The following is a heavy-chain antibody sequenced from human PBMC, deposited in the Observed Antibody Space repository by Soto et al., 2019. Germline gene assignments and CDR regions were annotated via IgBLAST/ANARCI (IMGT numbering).Heavy chain of an antibody. V-gene: IGHV3-15*01. Sequence: EVQLVESGGGLVKPGGSLRLSCAASGFTFSNAWMSWVRQAPGKGLEWVGHIKSKTDGGTTDYAAPVKGRFTISRDDSKNTLYLQMNSLKTEDTAVYYCTTDVYGDYFDYWGQGTLVTVSS. D-gene: IGHD4-17*01. CDR2: IKSKTDGGTT. J-gene: IGHJ4*02. CDR3: TTDVYGDYFDY. CDR1: GFTFSNAW.